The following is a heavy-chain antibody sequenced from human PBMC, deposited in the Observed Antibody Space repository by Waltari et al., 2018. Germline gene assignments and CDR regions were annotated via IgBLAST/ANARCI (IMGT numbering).Heavy chain of an antibody. CDR3: AKEGLGGDRQFDY. J-gene: IGHJ4*02. Sequence: EVQLAESGGGLVQPGGSLSLSCVPSGFMFTSYALNWVRQAPGKGLEWVASVSGPSTYTFYSDSVKGRFTISRDNAKNSVFLQMNGLRDDDTAIYYCAKEGLGGDRQFDYWGQGTLVRVSS. V-gene: IGHV3-21*06. D-gene: IGHD2-21*02. CDR2: VSGPSTYT. CDR1: GFMFTSYA.